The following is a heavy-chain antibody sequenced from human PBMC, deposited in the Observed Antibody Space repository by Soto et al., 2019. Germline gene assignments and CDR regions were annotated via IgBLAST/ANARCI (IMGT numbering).Heavy chain of an antibody. V-gene: IGHV4-39*01. CDR2: IYYSGST. J-gene: IGHJ6*02. CDR1: GGSISSSSYY. Sequence: SETLSLTCTVSGGSISSSSYYWGWIRQPPGKGLEWIGSIYYSGSTYYNPSLKSRVTISVDTSKNQFSLKLSSVTAADTAVYYCASRYYYGMDVWGQGTTVTVSS. CDR3: ASRYYYGMDV.